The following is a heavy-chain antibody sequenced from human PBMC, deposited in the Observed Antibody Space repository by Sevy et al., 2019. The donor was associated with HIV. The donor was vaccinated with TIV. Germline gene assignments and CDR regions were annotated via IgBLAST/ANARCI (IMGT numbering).Heavy chain of an antibody. CDR1: GYSFTSHW. CDR3: ATSRSGYFDSSGYYIY. Sequence: GESLKISCEGSGYSFTSHWIGWVRHMPGKGLEWMGIIYPDDSETSHSPSFQGQVTFSADKSISTAYLQWSSLKASDTAMSYCATSRSGYFDSSGYYIYWGQGTMVTVS. D-gene: IGHD3-22*01. J-gene: IGHJ4*02. V-gene: IGHV5-51*01. CDR2: IYPDDSET.